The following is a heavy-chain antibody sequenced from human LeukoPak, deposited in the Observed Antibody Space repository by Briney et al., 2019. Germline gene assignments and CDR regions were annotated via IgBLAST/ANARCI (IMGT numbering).Heavy chain of an antibody. CDR1: GFTFTNYG. Sequence: PGRSLRLSCAASGFTFTNYGMHWVRQAPGKGLEWVAVIWYDGSNKYYSDSVKGRFTISRDNSKSTAYLQMNSLRAEDTAVYYCTSQQYYYDSSVSAEAFDYWGQGTLVTVSS. J-gene: IGHJ4*02. V-gene: IGHV3-33*01. D-gene: IGHD3-22*01. CDR2: IWYDGSNK. CDR3: TSQQYYYDSSVSAEAFDY.